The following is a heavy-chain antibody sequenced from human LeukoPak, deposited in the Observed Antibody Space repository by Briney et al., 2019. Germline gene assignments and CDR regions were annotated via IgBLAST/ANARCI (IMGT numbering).Heavy chain of an antibody. D-gene: IGHD3-9*01. V-gene: IGHV3-21*01. J-gene: IGHJ4*02. Sequence: GGSLRLSCAASGFTFSTSAMNWVRQVPGKGLEWVSSTDYDSSHIYYAASVRGRFTISRDNARDSVYLQMDSLGVEDTAVYYCTRDPLRYLRVGHYDYWGQGTLVAVSS. CDR2: TDYDSSHI. CDR1: GFTFSTSA. CDR3: TRDPLRYLRVGHYDY.